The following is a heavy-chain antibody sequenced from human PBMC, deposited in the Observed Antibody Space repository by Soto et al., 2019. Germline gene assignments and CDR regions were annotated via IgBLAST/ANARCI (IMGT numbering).Heavy chain of an antibody. J-gene: IGHJ4*02. Sequence: EVQLLESGGGLVQPGGSLRLSCAASGFTFSSYAMSWVRQAPGKGLEWVSAISGSGGSTYYADSVKGRFTISRDNSKNSLYLQMNSLRAEVTAVYYCPRRSSGWYLDYWGQGTLVTVSS. CDR3: PRRSSGWYLDY. CDR1: GFTFSSYA. CDR2: ISGSGGST. D-gene: IGHD6-19*01. V-gene: IGHV3-23*01.